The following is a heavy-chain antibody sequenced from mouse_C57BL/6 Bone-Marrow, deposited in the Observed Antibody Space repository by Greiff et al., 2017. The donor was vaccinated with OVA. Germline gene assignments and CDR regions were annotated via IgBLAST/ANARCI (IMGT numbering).Heavy chain of an antibody. Sequence: QVQLKQPGAELVMPGASVKLSCKASGYTFTSYWMHWVKQRPGQGLEWIGEIDPSDSYTNYNQKFKGKSTLTVDKSSSTAYMQLSSLTSEDSAVYYCARLDYGRGAYWGQGTLVTVSA. V-gene: IGHV1-69*01. CDR1: GYTFTSYW. CDR3: ARLDYGRGAY. J-gene: IGHJ3*01. D-gene: IGHD1-1*01. CDR2: IDPSDSYT.